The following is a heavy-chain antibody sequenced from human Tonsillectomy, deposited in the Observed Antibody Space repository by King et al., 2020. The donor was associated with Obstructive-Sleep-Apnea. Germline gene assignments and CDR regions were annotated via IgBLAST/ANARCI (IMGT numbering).Heavy chain of an antibody. V-gene: IGHV3-64*05. CDR2: LSSHGRTI. D-gene: IGHD5-24*01. CDR3: VKDPRGDGYNWLDY. Sequence: VQLVESGGGLVQPGGSLRLSCSASGFTFSDFAMHWVRQTPGKGLEYLSSLSSHGRTINYADSVKGRFTISRDNSRSTLYFQMSSLRTEDTAVYYCVKDPRGDGYNWLDYWGQGTPVTVSS. J-gene: IGHJ4*02. CDR1: GFTFSDFA.